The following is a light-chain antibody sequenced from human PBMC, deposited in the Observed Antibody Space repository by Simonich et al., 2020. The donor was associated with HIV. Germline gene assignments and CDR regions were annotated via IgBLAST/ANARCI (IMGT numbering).Light chain of an antibody. J-gene: IGKJ4*01. V-gene: IGKV3-15*01. Sequence: EIVMTQSPATLSVSPGERAPLSCRASQSVSSNLAWYQQKPGLAPRLLIYAASTRATGIPARFSGSGSGTEFTLVISSMQSEDFAVYYCQQYNAWPTFGGGTKVEIK. CDR3: QQYNAWPT. CDR2: AAS. CDR1: QSVSSN.